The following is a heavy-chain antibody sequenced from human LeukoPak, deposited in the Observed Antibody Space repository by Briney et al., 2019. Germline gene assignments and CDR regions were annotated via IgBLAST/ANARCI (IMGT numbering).Heavy chain of an antibody. V-gene: IGHV4-39*01. CDR3: ARSGITIFGVVLTPNRFDP. CDR1: GGSISSSSYY. D-gene: IGHD3-3*01. J-gene: IGHJ5*02. Sequence: SETLSLTCTVSGGSISSSSYYWGWIRQPPGKGLEWIGSIYYSGSTYYNPSLKSRVTISVDTSKNQFSLKLSSVTAADTAVYYCARSGITIFGVVLTPNRFDPWGQGTLVTVSS. CDR2: IYYSGST.